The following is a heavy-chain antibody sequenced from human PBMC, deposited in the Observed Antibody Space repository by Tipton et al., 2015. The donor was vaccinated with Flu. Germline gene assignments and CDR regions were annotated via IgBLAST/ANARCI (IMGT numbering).Heavy chain of an antibody. CDR3: ARDRRYSGYYVGGWFDP. CDR2: IIPIFGTA. D-gene: IGHD3-22*01. CDR1: GYTFTGYY. V-gene: IGHV1-69*13. Sequence: QLVQSGAEVKKPGASVKVSCKASGYTFTGYYMHWVRQAPGQGLEWMGGIIPIFGTANYAQKFQGRVTITADESTSTAYMELSSLRSEDTAVYYCARDRRYSGYYVGGWFDPWGQGTLVTVSS. J-gene: IGHJ5*02.